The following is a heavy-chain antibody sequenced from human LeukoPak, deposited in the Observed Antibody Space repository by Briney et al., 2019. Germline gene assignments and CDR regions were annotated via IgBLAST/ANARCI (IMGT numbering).Heavy chain of an antibody. Sequence: PSETLSLTCTVSGGPISSSSYYWGWIRQPPGKGLEWIGSIYYSGSTYYNPSLKSRVTISVDTSKNQFSLKLSSVTAADTAVYHCARHQNFDFWSGSYSVEAVSHYKWFDPWGLGTQVIVSS. CDR1: GGPISSSSYY. D-gene: IGHD3-3*01. J-gene: IGHJ5*02. CDR3: ARHQNFDFWSGSYSVEAVSHYKWFDP. V-gene: IGHV4-39*01. CDR2: IYYSGST.